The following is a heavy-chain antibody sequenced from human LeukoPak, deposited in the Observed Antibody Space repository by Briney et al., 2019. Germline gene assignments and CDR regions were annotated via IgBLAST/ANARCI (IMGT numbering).Heavy chain of an antibody. CDR2: ISSSSSYI. Sequence: GGSLRLSCAASGFTFSSYSMNWVRQAPGKGLEWASSISSSSSYIYYADSVKGRFTISRDNAKNSLYLQMNSLRAEDTAVYYCARDNSPKYSSGWYDYGYWGQGTLVTVSS. V-gene: IGHV3-21*01. CDR1: GFTFSSYS. CDR3: ARDNSPKYSSGWYDYGY. J-gene: IGHJ4*02. D-gene: IGHD6-19*01.